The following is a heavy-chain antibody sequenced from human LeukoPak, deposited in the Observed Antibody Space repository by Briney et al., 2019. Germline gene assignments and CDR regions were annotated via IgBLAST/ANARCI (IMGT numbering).Heavy chain of an antibody. D-gene: IGHD1-7*01. Sequence: SETLSLTCTVSGGSISSGDYYWSWIRQPPGKGLEWIGYIYYSGSTYYNPSLKSRVTISVDTSKNQFSLKLSSVTAADTAVYYCARAAYGNSYNWFDPWGQGTLVTVSS. CDR1: GGSISSGDYY. V-gene: IGHV4-30-4*01. J-gene: IGHJ5*02. CDR3: ARAAYGNSYNWFDP. CDR2: IYYSGST.